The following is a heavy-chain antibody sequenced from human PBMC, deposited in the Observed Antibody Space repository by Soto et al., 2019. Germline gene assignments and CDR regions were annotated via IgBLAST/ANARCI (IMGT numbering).Heavy chain of an antibody. CDR3: ARGGAVVTPRSYYFDY. Sequence: QVQLQESGPGLVKPSETLSLSCAVSGYSISGGYYWDWIRQPPGKGLEWIGSIYHSGSTYYNPSLKSRVTISVDTSKNQFSLKLRSVTAADTAVYYCARGGAVVTPRSYYFDYWGQGTLVTVSS. CDR1: GYSISGGYY. V-gene: IGHV4-38-2*01. CDR2: IYHSGST. D-gene: IGHD2-21*02. J-gene: IGHJ4*02.